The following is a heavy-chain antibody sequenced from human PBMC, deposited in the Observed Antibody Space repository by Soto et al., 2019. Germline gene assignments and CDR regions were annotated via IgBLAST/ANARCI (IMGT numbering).Heavy chain of an antibody. J-gene: IGHJ6*02. Sequence: SVKVSCKASGGTFSSYAISWVRQAPGQGLEWMGGIIPIFGTANYAQKFQGRVTITADESTSTAYMELSSLRSEDTAVYYCARSYCTNGVCYPQYYYGMDVWGQGTTVTVYS. CDR3: ARSYCTNGVCYPQYYYGMDV. CDR2: IIPIFGTA. CDR1: GGTFSSYA. V-gene: IGHV1-69*13. D-gene: IGHD2-8*01.